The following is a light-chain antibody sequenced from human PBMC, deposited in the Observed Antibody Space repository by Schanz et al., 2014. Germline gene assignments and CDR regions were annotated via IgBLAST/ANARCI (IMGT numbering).Light chain of an antibody. CDR3: QQYDNWPPWT. CDR2: GAS. J-gene: IGKJ1*01. CDR1: QSVNSN. Sequence: EIVMTQSPATLSVSPGERATLSCRASQSVNSNLAWYQPKPGLPPRLLIYGASTRATDIPARFTGSGAGTEFTLTISSLQSEDFAVYYCQQYDNWPPWTFGQGTKVEIK. V-gene: IGKV3-15*01.